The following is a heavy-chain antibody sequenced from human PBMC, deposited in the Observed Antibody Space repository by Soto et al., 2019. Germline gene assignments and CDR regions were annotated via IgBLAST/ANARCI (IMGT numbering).Heavy chain of an antibody. CDR3: ARDKPLNVVVVATTHQGADNWFAP. CDR1: GYTFTSYA. J-gene: IGHJ5*02. D-gene: IGHD2-15*01. Sequence: ASVKVSCKASGYTFTSYAMHWVRQAPGQRLEWMGWINAGNGNTKYSQKFQGRVTITRDTSASTAYMELSSLRSEDTAVYYCARDKPLNVVVVATTHQGADNWFAPWGQGTLVTVSS. CDR2: INAGNGNT. V-gene: IGHV1-3*01.